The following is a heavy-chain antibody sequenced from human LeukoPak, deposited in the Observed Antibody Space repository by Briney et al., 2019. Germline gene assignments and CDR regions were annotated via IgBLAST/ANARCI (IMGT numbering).Heavy chain of an antibody. CDR2: INPNSGGT. CDR3: ARETYNGRYYYFDY. J-gene: IGHJ4*02. Sequence: EASVKVSCKASGYTFTGYYMHWVRQAPGQGLEWMGRINPNSGGTNHAQKFQGRVTMARDTSISTAYMELSSLRSDDTAVYFCARETYNGRYYYFDYWGQGTLVTVSP. CDR1: GYTFTGYY. D-gene: IGHD1-26*01. V-gene: IGHV1-2*06.